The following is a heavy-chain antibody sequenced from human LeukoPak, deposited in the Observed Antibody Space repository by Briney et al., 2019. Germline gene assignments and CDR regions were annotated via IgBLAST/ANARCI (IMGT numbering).Heavy chain of an antibody. CDR1: GGSISNYY. D-gene: IGHD6-25*01. Sequence: SETLSLTCTVSGGSISNYYWSWIRQSPGKGLEWIGYTYYTGSTNSNPSLKSRVSISVDTSKNQFSLRLNSVTAADTAVYYCARGSAATAADFDYWGQGTLVTVSS. CDR2: TYYTGST. V-gene: IGHV4-59*01. CDR3: ARGSAATAADFDY. J-gene: IGHJ4*02.